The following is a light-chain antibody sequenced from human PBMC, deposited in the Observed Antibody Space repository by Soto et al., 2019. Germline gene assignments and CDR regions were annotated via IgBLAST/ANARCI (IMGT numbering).Light chain of an antibody. CDR1: SSDVGGYNY. J-gene: IGLJ2*01. CDR2: DVS. V-gene: IGLV2-11*01. Sequence: QSALTPPRSVSGSPGQSVTISCTGTSSDVGGYNYVSWYQQHPGKAPKLMIYDVSKRPSGVPDRFSGSKSGNTASLTISGLQAEDEADYYCCSYAGSFGGGTQLTVL. CDR3: CSYAGS.